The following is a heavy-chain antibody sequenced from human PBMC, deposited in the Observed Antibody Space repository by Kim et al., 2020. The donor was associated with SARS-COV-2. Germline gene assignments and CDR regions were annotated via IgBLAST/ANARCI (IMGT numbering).Heavy chain of an antibody. D-gene: IGHD3-10*01. CDR3: TTLWFGELPTDY. V-gene: IGHV3-49*02. Sequence: EYAASVKGRFTISRDDSKSIAYLQMNSLKTEDTAVYYCTTLWFGELPTDYWGQGTLVTVSS. J-gene: IGHJ4*02.